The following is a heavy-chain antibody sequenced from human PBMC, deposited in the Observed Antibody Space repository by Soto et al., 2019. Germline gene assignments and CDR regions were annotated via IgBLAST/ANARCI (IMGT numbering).Heavy chain of an antibody. V-gene: IGHV3-48*03. J-gene: IGHJ4*02. CDR2: ISSSGSTI. D-gene: IGHD1-26*01. CDR3: AREVVGAPSRNYFDY. Sequence: GGSLRLSCAASGFTFSSYEMNWVRQAPGKGLEWVSYISSSGSTIYHADSVKGRFTISRDNAKNSLYLQMNSLRAEDTAVYYCAREVVGAPSRNYFDYWGQGTLVTVSS. CDR1: GFTFSSYE.